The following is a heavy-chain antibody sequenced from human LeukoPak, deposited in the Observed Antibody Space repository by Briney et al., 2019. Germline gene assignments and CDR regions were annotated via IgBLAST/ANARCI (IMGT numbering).Heavy chain of an antibody. J-gene: IGHJ4*02. V-gene: IGHV1-18*01. CDR2: ISAYNGNT. CDR3: ARDTDYYGSGNPPDY. D-gene: IGHD3-10*01. CDR1: GHTFTSYG. Sequence: GASVKVSCKASGHTFTSYGISWVRQAPGQGLEWMGWISAYNGNTNYAQKLQGRVTMTTDTSTSTAYMELRSLRSDDTAVYYCARDTDYYGSGNPPDYWGQGTLVTVSS.